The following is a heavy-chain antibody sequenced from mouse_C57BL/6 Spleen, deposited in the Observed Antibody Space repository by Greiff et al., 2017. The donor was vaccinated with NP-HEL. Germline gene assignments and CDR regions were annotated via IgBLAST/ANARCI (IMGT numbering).Heavy chain of an antibody. Sequence: QLQQSGTVLARPGASVKMSCKTSGYTFTSYWMHWVKQRPGQGLEWIGAIYPGNSDTSYNQKFKGKAKLTAVTSASTAYMELSSLTNEDSAVYYCTREETAQATGLFDYWGQGTTLTVSS. J-gene: IGHJ2*01. CDR2: IYPGNSDT. CDR3: TREETAQATGLFDY. CDR1: GYTFTSYW. D-gene: IGHD3-2*02. V-gene: IGHV1-5*01.